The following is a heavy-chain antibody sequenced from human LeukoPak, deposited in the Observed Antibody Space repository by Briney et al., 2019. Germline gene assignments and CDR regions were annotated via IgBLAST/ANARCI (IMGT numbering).Heavy chain of an antibody. D-gene: IGHD4-17*01. J-gene: IGHJ2*01. Sequence: SETLSLTCTVSGGFISNSNYYWGWIRQPPGKGLEWIGSIYYSGSTYYNPSLKSRVTISVDTSKNQFSLKLSSVTAADTAVYYCARRDGDYWYFDLWGRGTLVTVSS. V-gene: IGHV4-39*01. CDR3: ARRDGDYWYFDL. CDR1: GGFISNSNYY. CDR2: IYYSGST.